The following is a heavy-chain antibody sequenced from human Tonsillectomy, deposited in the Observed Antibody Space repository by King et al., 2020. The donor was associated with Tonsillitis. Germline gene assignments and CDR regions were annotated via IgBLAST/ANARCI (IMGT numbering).Heavy chain of an antibody. V-gene: IGHV5-51*01. CDR1: GYSFTSYW. CDR3: ARHVSSVAMVSYY. J-gene: IGHJ4*02. Sequence: QLVQSGAEVKKPGASLKISCKGSGYSFTSYWIGWVRQMPGKGLEWMGVIYPGDSDTKYSPSFQGQVTISADKSLSTAYLQWSRLKASDTAMYYCARHVSSVAMVSYYWGQGTLVTVSS. CDR2: IYPGDSDT. D-gene: IGHD5-18*01.